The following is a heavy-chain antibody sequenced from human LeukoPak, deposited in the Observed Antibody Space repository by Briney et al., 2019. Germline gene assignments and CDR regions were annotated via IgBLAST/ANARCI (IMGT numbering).Heavy chain of an antibody. D-gene: IGHD7-27*01. CDR2: IWYDGSNK. V-gene: IGHV3-33*01. Sequence: GGSLRLSCAASGFTFSSYGMHWVRQGPGKGLEWVAVIWYDGSNKYYADSVKGRFTISRDNSKNTLYLQMNSPRAEDTAVYYCTRGTGNYYYGMDVWGQGTTVAVSS. CDR3: TRGTGNYYYGMDV. CDR1: GFTFSSYG. J-gene: IGHJ6*02.